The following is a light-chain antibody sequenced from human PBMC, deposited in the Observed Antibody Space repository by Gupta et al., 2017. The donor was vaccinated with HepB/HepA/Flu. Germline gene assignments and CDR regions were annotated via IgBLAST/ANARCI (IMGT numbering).Light chain of an antibody. V-gene: IGKV2-28*01. CDR2: LGS. Sequence: DIVMTQSPLSLPVTPGEPASISCRSSQSLLHSNGYNYLDWYLQKPGQSPQLLIYLGSNRASGVPDRFSGSGSGTDFTLKISRVEAEDVEVYYFMQSLQTPSFGQGTKVEIK. J-gene: IGKJ1*01. CDR3: MQSLQTPS. CDR1: QSLLHSNGYNY.